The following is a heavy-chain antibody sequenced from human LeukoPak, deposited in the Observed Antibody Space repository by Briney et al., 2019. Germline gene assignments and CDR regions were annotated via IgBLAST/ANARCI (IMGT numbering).Heavy chain of an antibody. J-gene: IGHJ4*02. CDR3: AKDPIFSGSYGVFDS. CDR2: INPSGGST. V-gene: IGHV1-46*01. D-gene: IGHD1-26*01. Sequence: ASVKVSCKASGYTFTSYYMHWVRQAPGQGLEWMGIINPSGGSTSYAQKFQGRVTMTRDTSTSTVYMELSSLRSEDTAVYYCAKDPIFSGSYGVFDSWGQGTLVTVSS. CDR1: GYTFTSYY.